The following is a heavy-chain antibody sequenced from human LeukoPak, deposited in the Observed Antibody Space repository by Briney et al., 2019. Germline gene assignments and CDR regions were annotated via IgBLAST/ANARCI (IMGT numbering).Heavy chain of an antibody. J-gene: IGHJ6*03. V-gene: IGHV3-30*03. CDR1: GFTFSSYS. D-gene: IGHD4-23*01. CDR2: ISYDGSNK. Sequence: PGGSLRLSCAASGFTFSSYSMNWVRQAPGKGLEWVAVISYDGSNKYYADSVKGRFTISRDNSKNTLYLQMNSLRAEDTAVYYCARGPYSAYYGGNEYYYYMDVWGKGTTVTVSS. CDR3: ARGPYSAYYGGNEYYYYMDV.